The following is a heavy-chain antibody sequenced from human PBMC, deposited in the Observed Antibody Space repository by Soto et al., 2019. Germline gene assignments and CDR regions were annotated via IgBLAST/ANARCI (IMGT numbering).Heavy chain of an antibody. CDR1: GFTFSSYW. CDR2: IKQDGSEK. V-gene: IGHV3-7*01. J-gene: IGHJ6*03. D-gene: IGHD4-17*01. CDR3: ARVIWNGDYVHYMDV. Sequence: GGSLRLSCAASGFTFSSYWMSWVRQAPGKGLEWVANIKQDGSEKYYVDSVKGRFTISRDNAKNSLYLQMNSLRAEDTAVYYCARVIWNGDYVHYMDVWGKGTTVTVSS.